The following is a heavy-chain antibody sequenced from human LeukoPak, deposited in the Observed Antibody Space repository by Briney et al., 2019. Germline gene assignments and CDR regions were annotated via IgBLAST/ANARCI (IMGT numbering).Heavy chain of an antibody. D-gene: IGHD7-27*01. Sequence: GGSLGLSCAASGFTFSRHAMSWVRQAPGRGLEWVSTIDRSGDDTYYRDSVKGRFTISRDNSESTLYLQMFSLRAEDTAIYYCAKGGDELDYWGQGTLVTVSS. CDR1: GFTFSRHA. J-gene: IGHJ4*02. V-gene: IGHV3-23*01. CDR2: IDRSGDDT. CDR3: AKGGDELDY.